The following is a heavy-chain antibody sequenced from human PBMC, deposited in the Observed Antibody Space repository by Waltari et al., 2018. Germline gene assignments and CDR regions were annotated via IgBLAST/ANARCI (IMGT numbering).Heavy chain of an antibody. Sequence: EVQLVESGGGLVQPGGYLRLPCSASDFTFSCYCMRWVHRAPGKGREWGSAISGSGGNTYYADSVKGRFTISRDNSKNTLYLQMNSLRAEDTAVYYCAKDPSSSAYAFDIWGQGTMVTVSS. J-gene: IGHJ3*02. V-gene: IGHV3-23*04. CDR1: DFTFSCYC. CDR2: ISGSGGNT. D-gene: IGHD6-6*01. CDR3: AKDPSSSAYAFDI.